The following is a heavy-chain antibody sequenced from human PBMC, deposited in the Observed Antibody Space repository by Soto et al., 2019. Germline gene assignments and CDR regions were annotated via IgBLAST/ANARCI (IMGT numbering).Heavy chain of an antibody. CDR2: ISSSSSYI. V-gene: IGHV3-21*01. Sequence: LRLSCAASGFTFSSYSMNWVRQAPGKGLEWVSSISSSSSYIYYADSVKGRFTISRDNAKNSLYLQMNSLRAEDTAVYYCARDLRWGKYNYGMDVWGQGTTVTVSS. D-gene: IGHD3-16*01. J-gene: IGHJ6*02. CDR3: ARDLRWGKYNYGMDV. CDR1: GFTFSSYS.